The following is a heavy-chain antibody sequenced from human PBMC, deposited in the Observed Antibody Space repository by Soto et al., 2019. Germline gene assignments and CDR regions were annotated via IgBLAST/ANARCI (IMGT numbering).Heavy chain of an antibody. CDR2: ISGSGGST. J-gene: IGHJ3*02. CDR1: GFTFSSYA. Sequence: GGSLGLSCAASGFTFSSYAMSWVRQAPGKGLEWVSAISGSGGSTYYADSVKGRFTISRDNSKNTLYLQMNSLRAEDTAVYYCAKGMVNYDILTDGAFDIWGQGTMVTVSS. CDR3: AKGMVNYDILTDGAFDI. V-gene: IGHV3-23*01. D-gene: IGHD3-9*01.